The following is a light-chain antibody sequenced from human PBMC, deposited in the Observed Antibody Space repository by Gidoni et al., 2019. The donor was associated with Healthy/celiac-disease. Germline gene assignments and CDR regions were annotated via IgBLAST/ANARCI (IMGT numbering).Light chain of an antibody. Sequence: EIVLTQSPATLSLSPGERATLSCRASQSVSSYLAWYQQKPGQAPRLLRYDASNRATGIPARFSGSGSGTDFTLTISSLEPEDFAVYYCQQRSNWPPRLTFGGGTKVESK. V-gene: IGKV3-11*01. CDR3: QQRSNWPPRLT. J-gene: IGKJ4*01. CDR2: DAS. CDR1: QSVSSY.